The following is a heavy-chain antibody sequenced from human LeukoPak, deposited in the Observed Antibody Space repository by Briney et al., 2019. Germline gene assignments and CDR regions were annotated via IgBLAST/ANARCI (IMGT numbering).Heavy chain of an antibody. J-gene: IGHJ4*02. CDR1: GCTLTSYT. D-gene: IGHD3-22*01. V-gene: IGHV1-18*01. CDR3: ARGLGVPYYDSFGYYADY. Sequence: ASVKVSFKASGCTLTSYTISWVGQPPGQGLEWVGWISAYNGNTKYAQKFQGRVTLTTDTSTSTAYIDLRSLRSDDTAVYYCARGLGVPYYDSFGYYADYWGQGTLVTVSS. CDR2: ISAYNGNT.